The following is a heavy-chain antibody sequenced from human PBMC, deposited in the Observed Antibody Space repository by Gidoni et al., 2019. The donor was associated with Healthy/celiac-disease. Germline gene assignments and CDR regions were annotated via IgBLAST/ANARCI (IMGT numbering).Heavy chain of an antibody. V-gene: IGHV3-30*04. J-gene: IGHJ5*02. D-gene: IGHD3-10*01. CDR2: ISYDGSNK. CDR3: ARDGSRSGRSGLRT. CDR1: GFTFSGYA. Sequence: QVQLVAPGGCVVQPGRSLRLSCAAPGFTFSGYAMHWVRQAPGKGLGWVAVISYDGSNKYYADSVKGRFTISRDNSKNTLYLQMNSLRAEDTAVYYCARDGSRSGRSGLRTWGQGTLVTVSS.